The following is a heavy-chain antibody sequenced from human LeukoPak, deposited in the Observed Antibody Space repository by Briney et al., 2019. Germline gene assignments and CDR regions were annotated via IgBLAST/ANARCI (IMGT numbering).Heavy chain of an antibody. Sequence: PGGSLRLSCAASGFTFSSYAMSWVRQAPGKGLEWVSAISGSGGSTYYADSVKGRFTISRDNSKNTLYLQMNSLRAEDTAVYYCAKRYTYSGSYSDFDYWGQGTLVTVSS. CDR3: AKRYTYSGSYSDFDY. CDR2: ISGSGGST. CDR1: GFTFSSYA. V-gene: IGHV3-23*01. D-gene: IGHD1-26*01. J-gene: IGHJ4*02.